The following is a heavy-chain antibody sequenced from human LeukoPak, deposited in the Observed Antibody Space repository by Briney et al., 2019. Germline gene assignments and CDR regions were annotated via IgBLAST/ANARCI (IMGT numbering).Heavy chain of an antibody. CDR2: ISGGGGTI. CDR3: ARDGAVAGIENDY. CDR1: GFSFSSYE. V-gene: IGHV3-48*03. J-gene: IGHJ4*02. Sequence: GGSLTLSCAAPGFSFSSYERKWVRQAPGEELGWVSYISGGGGTILYADSVKGRFAISRDNAKNSLYLQMNSMRVEDTAVYYCARDGAVAGIENDYWGQGTLVTVSS. D-gene: IGHD6-19*01.